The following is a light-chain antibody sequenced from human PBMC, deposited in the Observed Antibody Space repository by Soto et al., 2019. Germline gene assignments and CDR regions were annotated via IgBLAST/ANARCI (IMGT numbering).Light chain of an antibody. Sequence: EIVLTQSPGTLSLSPGERVTLSCRASQSVSSNYLAWYQQKPGQAPRVLIYGASSRATGIPDRFSGSGSGTDFTLTMSRLEPEDFAVYYCQQYGSSSYTFGQGTKLEI. CDR1: QSVSSNY. CDR2: GAS. CDR3: QQYGSSSYT. V-gene: IGKV3-20*01. J-gene: IGKJ2*01.